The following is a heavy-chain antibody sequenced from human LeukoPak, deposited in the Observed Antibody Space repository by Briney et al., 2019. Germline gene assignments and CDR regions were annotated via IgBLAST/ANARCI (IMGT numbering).Heavy chain of an antibody. J-gene: IGHJ4*02. CDR3: ARGLTGTTY. V-gene: IGHV3-64*01. Sequence: GGSLRLSCAASGFTFSSYAMHWVRQAPGKGLEYVSAISSNGGSTYYANSVKGRFTISRDNPKNTLYLQMGSLRAEDMAVYYCARGLTGTTYGGQGPLVTVSA. CDR1: GFTFSSYA. CDR2: ISSNGGST. D-gene: IGHD1-20*01.